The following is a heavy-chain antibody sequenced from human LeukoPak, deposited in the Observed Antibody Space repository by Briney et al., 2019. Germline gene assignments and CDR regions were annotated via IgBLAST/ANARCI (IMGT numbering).Heavy chain of an antibody. CDR2: ISYDGSNR. Sequence: GRSLRLSCAASGFTISSYGMHWVRQAPGKGLEWVAVISYDGSNRYYADSMRGRFTISRDTSKNTLYLQMNSLRAEDTGVYYCVKSLMDDNSGYYGNWGQGTLVTVSS. D-gene: IGHD3-22*01. CDR3: VKSLMDDNSGYYGN. J-gene: IGHJ4*02. V-gene: IGHV3-30*18. CDR1: GFTISSYG.